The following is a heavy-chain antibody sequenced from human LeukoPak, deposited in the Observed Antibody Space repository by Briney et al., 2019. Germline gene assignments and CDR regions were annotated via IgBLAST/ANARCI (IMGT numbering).Heavy chain of an antibody. CDR3: ARVALDYYGSVLDY. D-gene: IGHD3-10*01. J-gene: IGHJ4*02. CDR2: INTNSGGT. Sequence: ASVKVSCNASGYTLTGYYMHWDRPPHGQWLEWKGWINTNSGGTNYAQKFQGRVTMTRDTSISTDYMELSRLRSDDTAVYYCARVALDYYGSVLDYWGQGTLVTVFS. CDR1: GYTLTGYY. V-gene: IGHV1-2*02.